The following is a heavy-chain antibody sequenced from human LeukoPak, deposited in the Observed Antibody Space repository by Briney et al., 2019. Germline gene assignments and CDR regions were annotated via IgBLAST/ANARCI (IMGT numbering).Heavy chain of an antibody. V-gene: IGHV3-13*01. J-gene: IGHJ3*02. Sequence: GGSLRLSCAASGFTFSSYDMHWVRQATGKGLEWVSAIGTAGDTYYPGSVKGRFTISRENAKNSLYLQMNSLRAGDTAVYYCARDPIDSSGYYSTAFDIWGQGTMVTVSS. CDR3: ARDPIDSSGYYSTAFDI. CDR2: IGTAGDT. CDR1: GFTFSSYD. D-gene: IGHD3-22*01.